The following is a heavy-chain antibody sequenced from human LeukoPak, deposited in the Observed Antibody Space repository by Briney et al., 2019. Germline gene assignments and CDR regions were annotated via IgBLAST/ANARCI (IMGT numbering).Heavy chain of an antibody. CDR1: GFSFHKYG. V-gene: IGHV3-30*02. Sequence: GGSLRLSCAASGFSFHKYGMHWVRQAPGKGLEWVAYIRVDGIDKYYPDSVKGRFTISRDNSRNILYVQMNSLRVEDTAIYYCAKERENYFEFDFWGQGTLVTVSS. CDR3: AKERENYFEFDF. CDR2: IRVDGIDK. D-gene: IGHD1-7*01. J-gene: IGHJ4*02.